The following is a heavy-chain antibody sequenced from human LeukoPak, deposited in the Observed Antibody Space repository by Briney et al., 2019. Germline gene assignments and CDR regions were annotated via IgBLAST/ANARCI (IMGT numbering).Heavy chain of an antibody. D-gene: IGHD1-26*01. Sequence: GGSLRLSCAASRFTFSTYAMHWVRQAPGKGLEWVSSIDVGSYAYYANSVKGRFTISRDNAKNSLYLQMNSLRVEDTAVYYCATKGIVGGGAHFDYWGQGTLVTVSS. CDR3: ATKGIVGGGAHFDY. V-gene: IGHV3-21*01. CDR2: IDVGSYA. CDR1: RFTFSTYA. J-gene: IGHJ4*02.